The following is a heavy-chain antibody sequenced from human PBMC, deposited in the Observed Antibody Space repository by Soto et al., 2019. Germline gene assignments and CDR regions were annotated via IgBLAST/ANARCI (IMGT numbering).Heavy chain of an antibody. J-gene: IGHJ5*02. D-gene: IGHD3-9*01. CDR2: IYYSGST. V-gene: IGHV4-39*01. CDR1: GGSIRSYY. CDR3: ARHEDDYDILTGFRVSWFDP. Sequence: PSETLSLTCAVSGGSIRSYYWTWVRQPPGKGLEWIGSIYYSGSTYYNPSLKSRVTISVDTSKNQFSLKLSSVTAADTAVYYCARHEDDYDILTGFRVSWFDPWGQGTLVTVSS.